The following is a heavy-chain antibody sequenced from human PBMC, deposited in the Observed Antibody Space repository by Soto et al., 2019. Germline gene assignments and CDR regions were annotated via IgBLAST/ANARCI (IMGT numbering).Heavy chain of an antibody. CDR3: ASVQQNWRVYDY. J-gene: IGHJ4*02. Sequence: PSETLSLTCAVSGGSISSSNWWSWVRQPPGKGLEWIGEIYHSGSTNYNPSLKSRVTISVDKSKNQFSLKLSSVTAADTVVYYCASVQQNWRVYDYWGQGTLVTVSS. V-gene: IGHV4-4*02. CDR2: IYHSGST. CDR1: GGSISSSNW. D-gene: IGHD1-1*01.